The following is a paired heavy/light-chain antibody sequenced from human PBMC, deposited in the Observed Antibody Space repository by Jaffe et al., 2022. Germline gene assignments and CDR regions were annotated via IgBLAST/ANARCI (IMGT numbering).Heavy chain of an antibody. J-gene: IGHJ6*03. CDR3: ARGMITFGGVIVIPYYMDV. D-gene: IGHD3-16*02. CDR1: GFTFSSYA. Sequence: EVQLLESGGGLVQPGGSLRLSCAASGFTFSSYAMSWVRQAPGKGLEWVSAISGSGGSTYYADSVKGRFTISRDNSKNTLYLQMNSLRAEDTAVYYCARGMITFGGVIVIPYYMDVWGKGTTVTVSS. CDR2: ISGSGGST. V-gene: IGHV3-23*01.
Light chain of an antibody. Sequence: AIQLTQSPSSLSASVGDRVTITCRASQGISSALAWYQQKPGKAPKLLIYDASSLESGVPSRFSGSGSGTDFTLTISSLQPEDFATYYCQQFNSYPITFGQGTRLEIK. J-gene: IGKJ5*01. CDR2: DAS. CDR3: QQFNSYPIT. V-gene: IGKV1-13*02. CDR1: QGISSA.